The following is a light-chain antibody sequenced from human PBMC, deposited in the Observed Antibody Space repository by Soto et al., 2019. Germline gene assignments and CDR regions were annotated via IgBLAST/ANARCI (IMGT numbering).Light chain of an antibody. V-gene: IGKV4-1*01. CDR2: GTS. CDR3: QQSYTPPHT. Sequence: DIVMTHSPPSLAVSLGEMATINCQSSQSVFFISNNKNYLAWYQQKPGKAPQLLIYGTSSLHGGVPSRFSGSGSGTEFTLTISSLQPEDFATYSCQQSYTPPHTFGQGTKVDIK. J-gene: IGKJ2*01. CDR1: QSVFFISNNKNY.